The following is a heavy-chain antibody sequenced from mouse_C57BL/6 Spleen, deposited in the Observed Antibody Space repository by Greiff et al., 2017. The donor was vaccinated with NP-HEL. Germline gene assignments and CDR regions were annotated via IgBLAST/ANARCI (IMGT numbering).Heavy chain of an antibody. V-gene: IGHV1-82*01. CDR1: GYAFSSSW. CDR2: IYPGDGDT. J-gene: IGHJ4*01. Sequence: VQLVESGPELVKPGASVKISCKASGYAFSSSWMNWVKQRPGKGLEWIGRIYPGDGDTNYNGKFKGKATLTADKSSSTAYMQLSSLTSEDSAVYFCARSDYYGSTHMDYWGQGTSVTVSS. CDR3: ARSDYYGSTHMDY. D-gene: IGHD1-1*01.